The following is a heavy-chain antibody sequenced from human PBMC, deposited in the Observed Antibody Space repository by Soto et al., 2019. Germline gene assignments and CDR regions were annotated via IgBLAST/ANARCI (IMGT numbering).Heavy chain of an antibody. Sequence: GGALRHSCAAAAFTFSDYYISWIRQAPGKGLEWVSYISSSGSTLYYADSVKGRFTISRDNAKNSLYLQMNSLRAEDSAVYYCAGFIRSWHSFDNWGQGTMVTVSS. J-gene: IGHJ3*02. D-gene: IGHD6-13*01. V-gene: IGHV3-11*01. CDR1: AFTFSDYY. CDR3: AGFIRSWHSFDN. CDR2: ISSSGSTL.